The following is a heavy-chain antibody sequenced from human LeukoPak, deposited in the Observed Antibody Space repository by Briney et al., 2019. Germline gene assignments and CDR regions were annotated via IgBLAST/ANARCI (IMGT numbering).Heavy chain of an antibody. CDR2: ISYDGSSQ. J-gene: IGHJ4*02. D-gene: IGHD2-15*01. V-gene: IGHV3-30*03. Sequence: GGSLRLSCAASGFYFNNYAMHWVRQAPGKGLEWVAVISYDGSSQYYGDTVKGRFTISRDNSKNTLYLQMNSLRAEDTAVYYCARAGGCSGGSCYSPFDFWGQGTLVTVSS. CDR3: ARAGGCSGGSCYSPFDF. CDR1: GFYFNNYA.